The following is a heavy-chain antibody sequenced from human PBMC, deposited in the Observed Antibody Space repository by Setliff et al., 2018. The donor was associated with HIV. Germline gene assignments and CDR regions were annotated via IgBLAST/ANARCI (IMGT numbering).Heavy chain of an antibody. V-gene: IGHV4-39*07. J-gene: IGHJ5*02. D-gene: IGHD4-17*01. CDR2: IYTSGST. CDR3: ARNSITVTTDWFDP. Sequence: SETLSLTCTVSGDSISSSGYYWSWIRQRPGRGLEWIGRIYTSGSTNYNPSLKSRVTMSVDTSKNQFSLKLSSVTAADTAVYYCARNSITVTTDWFDPWGQGTLVTVSS. CDR1: GDSISSSGYY.